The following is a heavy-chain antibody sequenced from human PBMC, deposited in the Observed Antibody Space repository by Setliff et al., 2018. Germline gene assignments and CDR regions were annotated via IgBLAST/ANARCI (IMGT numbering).Heavy chain of an antibody. CDR3: AREQWLDPPGYYYMDV. J-gene: IGHJ6*03. V-gene: IGHV4-38-2*02. CDR1: GYPINSGYY. CDR2: IYRDGNT. D-gene: IGHD6-19*01. Sequence: SETLSLTCAVSGYPINSGYYWGWIRQSPGKGLEWIGSIYRDGNTYYNPSLRSRVTISVDTSKNQFSLNLSSVTAADMAVYYCAREQWLDPPGYYYMDVWAKGTTVTVSS.